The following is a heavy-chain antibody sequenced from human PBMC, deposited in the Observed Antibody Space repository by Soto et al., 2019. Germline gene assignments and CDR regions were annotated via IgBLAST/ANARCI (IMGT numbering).Heavy chain of an antibody. J-gene: IGHJ4*02. CDR2: ISGSGDST. CDR1: GFTFSSYA. Sequence: EVQLLESGGGLVQPGGSLRLSCAASGFTFSSYAMNWVRQAPGKGLEWVSVISGSGDSTYYADSVKGRFTISRNNSTNTLYLQMNSLRAEDTAVYYCARRSSSWYFDCWGQGTLVTVSS. CDR3: ARRSSSWYFDC. V-gene: IGHV3-23*01. D-gene: IGHD6-13*01.